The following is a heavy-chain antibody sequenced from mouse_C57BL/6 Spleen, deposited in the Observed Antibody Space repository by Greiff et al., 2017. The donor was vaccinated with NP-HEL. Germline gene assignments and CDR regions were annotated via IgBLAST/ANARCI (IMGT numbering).Heavy chain of an antibody. V-gene: IGHV1-59*01. CDR1: GYTFTSYW. CDR3: ARGYKIYYAMDY. CDR2: IDPSDSYT. D-gene: IGHD1-2*01. J-gene: IGHJ4*01. Sequence: VQLQQPGAELVRPGTSVKLSCKASGYTFTSYWMHWVKQRPGQGLEWIGVIDPSDSYTNYNQKFKGKATLTVDTSSSTAYMQLSSLTSEDSAVYYCARGYKIYYAMDYWGQGTSVTVSS.